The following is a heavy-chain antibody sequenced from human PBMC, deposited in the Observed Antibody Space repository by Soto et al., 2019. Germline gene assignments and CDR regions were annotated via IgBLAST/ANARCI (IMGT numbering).Heavy chain of an antibody. V-gene: IGHV1-69*13. CDR1: GGTFSSYA. J-gene: IGHJ4*02. D-gene: IGHD5-18*01. CDR3: ARRGEYTYGLAY. Sequence: SVKVSCKASGGTFSSYAIVWVRQAPGQGLEWMGGIIPMFGTVNQTQTSQGRVTVTADESTSTVYMELTSLKSEDTAVYYCARRGEYTYGLAYWGQGTLVTVSS. CDR2: IIPMFGTV.